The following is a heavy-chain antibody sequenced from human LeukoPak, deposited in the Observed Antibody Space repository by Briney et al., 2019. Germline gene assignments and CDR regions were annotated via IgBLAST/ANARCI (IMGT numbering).Heavy chain of an antibody. D-gene: IGHD2-8*01. CDR3: ARRTYCANGVCYSSWFDP. CDR1: GGSISSSSYY. J-gene: IGHJ5*02. CDR2: NYYSGST. V-gene: IGHV4-39*01. Sequence: SETLSLTCTVSGGSISSSSYYWGWIRQPPGKGLEWVGSNYYSGSTYYNPSINSRVIISVDTSKSEFSLKLSSVTAADTAVYYCARRTYCANGVCYSSWFDPWGQGTLVTVSS.